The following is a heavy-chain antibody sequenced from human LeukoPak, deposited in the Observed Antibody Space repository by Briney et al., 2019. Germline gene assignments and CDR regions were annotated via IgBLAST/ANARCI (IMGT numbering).Heavy chain of an antibody. Sequence: SVKVSCKASGGTFSSYAISWVRQAPGQGLEWMGGIIPIFGTANYAQKSQGRVTITADESTSTAYMELSSLRSEDTAVYYCARDLLGDYVDYWGQGTLVTVSS. CDR2: IIPIFGTA. CDR1: GGTFSSYA. CDR3: ARDLLGDYVDY. D-gene: IGHD2-15*01. J-gene: IGHJ4*02. V-gene: IGHV1-69*01.